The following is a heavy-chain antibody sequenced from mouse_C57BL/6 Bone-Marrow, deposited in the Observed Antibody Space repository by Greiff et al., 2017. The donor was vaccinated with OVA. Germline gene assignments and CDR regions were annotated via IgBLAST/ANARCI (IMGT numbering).Heavy chain of an antibody. CDR1: GYTFTSYG. Sequence: VQLQESGAELARPGASVKLSCKASGYTFTSYGISWVKQRTGQGLEWIGEIYPRSGNTYYNEKFKGKATLTADKSSSTAYMELRSLTSEDSAVYFCARGGYGSPFAYWGQGTLVTVSA. D-gene: IGHD1-1*01. J-gene: IGHJ3*01. CDR2: IYPRSGNT. CDR3: ARGGYGSPFAY. V-gene: IGHV1-81*01.